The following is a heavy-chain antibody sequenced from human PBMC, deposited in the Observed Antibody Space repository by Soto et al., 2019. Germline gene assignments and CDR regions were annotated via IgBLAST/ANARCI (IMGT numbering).Heavy chain of an antibody. CDR1: GGSISSGYYY. CDR2: IYYNGRT. J-gene: IGHJ6*02. D-gene: IGHD2-2*01. CDR3: AHTEAGYGSTYGMDV. Sequence: TLSLTCSVSGGSISSGYYYWSWLRQHPGKGLEWIGNIYYNGRTHYNPALKPRVTISIDTSKNQFSLNLSYVTAADTAVYYCAHTEAGYGSTYGMDVWGQGTTVTVSS. V-gene: IGHV4-31*03.